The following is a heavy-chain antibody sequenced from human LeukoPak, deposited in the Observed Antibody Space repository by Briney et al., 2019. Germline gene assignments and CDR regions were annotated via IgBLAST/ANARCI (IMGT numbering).Heavy chain of an antibody. J-gene: IGHJ4*02. CDR2: ISSSSSYI. CDR3: ARWDSSGHYYHY. CDR1: GFTFSSYS. V-gene: IGHV3-21*01. D-gene: IGHD3-22*01. Sequence: GGSLRLSCAASGFTFSSYSMNWVRQAPGKGLEWVSSISSSSSYIYYADSVKGRFTISRDNAKNSLYLQMNSLRAEDTAVYYCARWDSSGHYYHYWGQGTLVTVSS.